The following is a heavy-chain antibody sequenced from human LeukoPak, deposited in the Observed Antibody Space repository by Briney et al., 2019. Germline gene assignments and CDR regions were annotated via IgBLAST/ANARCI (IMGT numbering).Heavy chain of an antibody. D-gene: IGHD2-2*02. CDR3: ARDSPIVVVPAAILSFYYYYGMDV. J-gene: IGHJ6*02. V-gene: IGHV1-18*01. CDR1: GYTFTSYG. Sequence: ASVKVSCKASGYTFTSYGISWVRQAPGQGLEWMGWISAYNGNTNYAQKLQGRVTMTTDTSTSTAYMELRSLRSDDTAVYYCARDSPIVVVPAAILSFYYYYGMDVWGQGTTVTVSS. CDR2: ISAYNGNT.